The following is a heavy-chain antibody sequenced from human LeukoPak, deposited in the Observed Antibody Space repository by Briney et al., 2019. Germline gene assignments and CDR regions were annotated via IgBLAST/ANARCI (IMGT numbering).Heavy chain of an antibody. D-gene: IGHD3-16*01. Sequence: KVSCKASGYTFTSYGISWARQAPGQGLEWMGGIIPIFGTANYAQKFQGRVTITADESTSTAYMELSSLRSEDTAVYYCASLRNGMDVWGQGTTVTVSS. CDR3: ASLRNGMDV. V-gene: IGHV1-69*01. J-gene: IGHJ6*02. CDR1: GYTFTSYG. CDR2: IIPIFGTA.